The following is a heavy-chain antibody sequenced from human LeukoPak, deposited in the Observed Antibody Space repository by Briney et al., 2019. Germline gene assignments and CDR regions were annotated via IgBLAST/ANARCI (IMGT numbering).Heavy chain of an antibody. V-gene: IGHV4-4*07. CDR3: ARAVLQHVEMATSYPLYFDY. J-gene: IGHJ4*02. CDR2: IYTSEST. D-gene: IGHD5-24*01. CDR1: GGSISSYY. Sequence: SETLSLTCTVSGGSISSYYWSWIRQPAGKGLEWIGRIYTSESTNYNPSLTSRVTISVDTSKNQFSLKLSSVTAADTAVYYCARAVLQHVEMATSYPLYFDYWGQGTLVTVSS.